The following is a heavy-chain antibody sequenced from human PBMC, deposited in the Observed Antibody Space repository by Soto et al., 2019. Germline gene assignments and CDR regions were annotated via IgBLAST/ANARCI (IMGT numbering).Heavy chain of an antibody. CDR3: TTDTGRIPMVRGATPIYYYGMDV. D-gene: IGHD3-10*01. CDR1: GFTFSNAW. V-gene: IGHV3-15*01. CDR2: IKSKTDGGTT. J-gene: IGHJ6*02. Sequence: EVQLVESGGGLVKPGGSLRLSCAASGFTFSNAWMSWVRQAPGKGLEWVGRIKSKTDGGTTDYAAPVKGRFTISRDDSKNTLYLQMNSLKTEDTAVYYCTTDTGRIPMVRGATPIYYYGMDVWGQGTTVTVSS.